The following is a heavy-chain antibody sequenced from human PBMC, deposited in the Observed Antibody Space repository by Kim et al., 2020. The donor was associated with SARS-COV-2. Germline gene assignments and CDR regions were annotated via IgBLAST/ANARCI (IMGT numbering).Heavy chain of an antibody. CDR3: ARRASSWSFDS. V-gene: IGHV4-39*01. Sequence: PSETLSLTCTVSGASISSSSYYWDWIRQSPGKGLEWIASVYYIGTSYYNPSLESRATISVDTSKNQFSLKLRSVTAADTSVYYCARRASSWSFDSWGQGALVTVSS. J-gene: IGHJ4*02. CDR1: GASISSSSYY. CDR2: VYYIGTS.